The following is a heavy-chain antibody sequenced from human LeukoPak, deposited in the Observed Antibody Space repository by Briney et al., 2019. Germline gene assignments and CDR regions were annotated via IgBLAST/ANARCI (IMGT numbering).Heavy chain of an antibody. D-gene: IGHD1-26*01. Sequence: PGGSLRHSCTVCRVALGSFAMHWVRQGAGKRLEYISAISVNGNTTYYDTSVKGRFVISRDNSRNKLYLQMGRLRPEDTAMYFCVRGGASGIDYWGRGALVTVS. CDR1: RVALGSFA. CDR2: ISVNGNTT. V-gene: IGHV3-64*01. J-gene: IGHJ4*02. CDR3: VRGGASGIDY.